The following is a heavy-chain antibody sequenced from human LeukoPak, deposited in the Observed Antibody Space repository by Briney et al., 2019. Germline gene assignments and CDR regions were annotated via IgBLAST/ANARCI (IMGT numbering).Heavy chain of an antibody. CDR3: AREVDWSGYLNWFDP. CDR1: GDSVPSNSAA. CDR2: TYYRSKWYN. D-gene: IGHD3-3*01. J-gene: IGHJ5*02. Sequence: SQTLSLTCAISGDSVPSNSAAWNWIRQSPSRGLEWVGRTYYRSKWYNDYAVSVKSRITINPDTSKNQFSLQLNSVTPEDTAVYYCAREVDWSGYLNWFDPWGQGTLVTVSS. V-gene: IGHV6-1*01.